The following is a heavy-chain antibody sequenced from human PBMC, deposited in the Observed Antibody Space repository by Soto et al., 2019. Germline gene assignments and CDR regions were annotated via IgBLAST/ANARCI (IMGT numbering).Heavy chain of an antibody. CDR2: IIPMFETV. Sequence: SVKVSCKASGGTFDNYAVSWVRQAPGQGLEWMGGIIPMFETVNYAQRFQGRLTIAADESTSTAYMELTSLTSADTAIYFCTRGLRTGNYGMDVWGQGTTVTVSS. V-gene: IGHV1-69*13. CDR3: TRGLRTGNYGMDV. J-gene: IGHJ6*02. CDR1: GGTFDNYA. D-gene: IGHD2-15*01.